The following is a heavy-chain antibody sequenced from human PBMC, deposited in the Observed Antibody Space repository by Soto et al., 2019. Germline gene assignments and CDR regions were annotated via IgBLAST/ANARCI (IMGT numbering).Heavy chain of an antibody. CDR3: ARDHSGSYYDY. CDR2: IYYSGST. J-gene: IGHJ4*02. D-gene: IGHD1-26*01. V-gene: IGHV4-61*01. Sequence: PSETLSLTCTVSGGSVSSGSYYWSWIRQPPGKGLEWIGYIYYSGSTNYNPSLKSRVTISVDTSKNQFSLKLSSVTAADTAVYYCARDHSGSYYDYWGQGTLVTVSS. CDR1: GGSVSSGSYY.